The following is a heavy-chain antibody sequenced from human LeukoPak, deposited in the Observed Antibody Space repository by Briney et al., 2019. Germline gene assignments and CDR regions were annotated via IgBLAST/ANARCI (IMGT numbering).Heavy chain of an antibody. CDR2: IYYSGST. Sequence: SETLSLTCTVSGGSISSYYWSWIRQPPGKGLEWIGYIYYSGSTNYNPSLKSRITISVDTSRNQFSLKLSSVTAADTAVYYCARERPPGYCSGGSCYPYNWFDPWGQGTLVTVSS. CDR3: ARERPPGYCSGGSCYPYNWFDP. D-gene: IGHD2-15*01. V-gene: IGHV4-59*01. CDR1: GGSISSYY. J-gene: IGHJ5*02.